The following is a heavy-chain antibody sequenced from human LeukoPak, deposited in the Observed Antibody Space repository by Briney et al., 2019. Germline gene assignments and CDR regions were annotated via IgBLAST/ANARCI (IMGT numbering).Heavy chain of an antibody. J-gene: IGHJ6*02. V-gene: IGHV4-59*01. CDR3: ARSRAHYYYYGMDV. CDR1: GGSISSYY. CDR2: IYYSGST. Sequence: SETLSLTCTVSGGSISSYYWSWIRQPPGKGLEWTGYIYYSGSTNYNPSLKSRVTISVDTSKNQFSLKLSSVTAADTAVYYCARSRAHYYYYGMDVWGQGTTVTVSS.